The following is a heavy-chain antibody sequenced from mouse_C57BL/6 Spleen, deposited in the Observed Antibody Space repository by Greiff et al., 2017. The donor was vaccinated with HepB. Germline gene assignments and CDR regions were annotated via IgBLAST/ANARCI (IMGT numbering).Heavy chain of an antibody. J-gene: IGHJ2*01. CDR1: GYTFTDYY. Sequence: VQLQQSGAELVRPGASVKLSCKASGYTFTDYYINWVKQRPGQGLEWIARIYPGSGNTYYNEKFKGKATLTAEKSSSTAYMQLSSLTSEDSAVYFCARAVPFDYWGQGTTLTVSS. CDR2: IYPGSGNT. CDR3: ARAVPFDY. D-gene: IGHD3-3*01. V-gene: IGHV1-76*01.